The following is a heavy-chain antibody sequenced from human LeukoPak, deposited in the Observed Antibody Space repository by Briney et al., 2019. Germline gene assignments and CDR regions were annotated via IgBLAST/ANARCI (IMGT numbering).Heavy chain of an antibody. J-gene: IGHJ6*03. CDR3: ARIRLSVGYYMDV. D-gene: IGHD6-25*01. CDR2: IYTSGST. CDR1: GGSISSGSYY. V-gene: IGHV4-61*02. Sequence: TSETLSLTCTVSGGSISSGSYYWSWIRQPAGKGLEWIGRIYTSGSTNYNPSLKSRVTISVDTSKNQFSLKLSSVTAADTAVYYCARIRLSVGYYMDVWGKGTTVTVSS.